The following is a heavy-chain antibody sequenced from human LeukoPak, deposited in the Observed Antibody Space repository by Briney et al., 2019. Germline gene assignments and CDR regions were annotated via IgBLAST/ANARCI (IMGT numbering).Heavy chain of an antibody. V-gene: IGHV3-11*01. CDR1: GFTFSDYY. CDR3: ARGRITIFGVVIMGPYGMDV. Sequence: GGSLRLSCAASGFTFSDYYMSWIRQAPGKGLEWVSYISSSGSTIYYADSVKGRFTISRDNAKNSLHLQMNSLRAEDTAVYYCARGRITIFGVVIMGPYGMDVWGQGTTVTVSS. J-gene: IGHJ6*02. CDR2: ISSSGSTI. D-gene: IGHD3-3*01.